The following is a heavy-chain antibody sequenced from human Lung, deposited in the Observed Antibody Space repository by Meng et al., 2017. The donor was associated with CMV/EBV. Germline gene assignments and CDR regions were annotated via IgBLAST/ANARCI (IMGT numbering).Heavy chain of an antibody. CDR1: GFTYSSYS. CDR3: ATSRRSGWCRIGWFDP. Sequence: GESLKISCAASGFTYSSYSMNWVRQAPGKGLEWVSSISSSSSYIYYADSVKGRFTISRDNAKNSLHLQMNSRRAEDTAVDYCATSRRSGWCRIGWFDPWGQGTLVTVSS. CDR2: ISSSSSYI. D-gene: IGHD6-19*01. J-gene: IGHJ5*02. V-gene: IGHV3-21*04.